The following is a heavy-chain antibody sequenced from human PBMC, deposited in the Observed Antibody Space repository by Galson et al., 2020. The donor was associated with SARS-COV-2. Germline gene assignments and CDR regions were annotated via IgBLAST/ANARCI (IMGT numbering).Heavy chain of an antibody. D-gene: IGHD3-3*01. Sequence: SETLSLTCTVSGGSISSGGYYWSWIRQHPGKGLEWIGYIYYSGSTYYNPALNSRVTISVDTTKNQFSLKMSPVTAADTAVYYCARAGLEWLLSTDYYYCDMDVWGKGTTVTVSS. CDR1: GGSISSGGYY. J-gene: IGHJ6*03. CDR2: IYYSGST. CDR3: ARAGLEWLLSTDYYYCDMDV. V-gene: IGHV4-31*03.